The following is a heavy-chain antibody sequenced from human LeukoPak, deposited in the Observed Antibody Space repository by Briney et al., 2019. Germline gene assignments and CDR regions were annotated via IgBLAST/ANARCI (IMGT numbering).Heavy chain of an antibody. CDR3: ASERLRFLDPPFFDY. J-gene: IGHJ4*02. CDR2: IKQDGSEK. CDR1: GFTFSSYW. V-gene: IGHV3-7*01. D-gene: IGHD3-3*01. Sequence: GGSLRLSCAASGFTFSSYWMSWVRQAPGKGLEWVANIKQDGSEKYYVDSVKGRFTISRDNAKNSLYLQMNSLRAEDTAVYYCASERLRFLDPPFFDYWGQGTLVTVSS.